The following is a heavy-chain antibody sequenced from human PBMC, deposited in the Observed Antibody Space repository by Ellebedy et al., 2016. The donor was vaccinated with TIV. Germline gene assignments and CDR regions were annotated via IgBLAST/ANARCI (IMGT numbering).Heavy chain of an antibody. D-gene: IGHD6-13*01. V-gene: IGHV1-24*01. CDR2: FDPEDGET. J-gene: IGHJ4*02. CDR3: ARERYSRVELDY. Sequence: AASVKVSCKVSGYTLTELSMHWVRQAPGKGLEWMGGFDPEDGETIYAQKFQGRVTITRDTSASTAYMELSSLRSEDTAVYYCARERYSRVELDYWGQGTLVTVSS. CDR1: GYTLTELS.